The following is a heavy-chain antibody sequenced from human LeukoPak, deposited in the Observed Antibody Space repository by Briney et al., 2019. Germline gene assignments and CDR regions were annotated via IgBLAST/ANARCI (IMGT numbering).Heavy chain of an antibody. D-gene: IGHD5-18*01. CDR1: GYTFTSYG. CDR3: ARDLRGYTYGNFDY. CDR2: ISAYNGNT. J-gene: IGHJ4*02. Sequence: ASVKVSCKASGYTFTSYGISWVRQAPGQGLEWMGWISAYNGNTNYAQKLQGRVTMTRDTSTSTAYMELRSLRSDDTAVYYCARDLRGYTYGNFDYWGQGTLVTVSA. V-gene: IGHV1-18*01.